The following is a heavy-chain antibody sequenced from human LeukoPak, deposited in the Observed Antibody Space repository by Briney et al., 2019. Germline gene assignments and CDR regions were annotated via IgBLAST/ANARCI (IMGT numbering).Heavy chain of an antibody. V-gene: IGHV4-61*02. CDR3: AGDYDFWSGYPHAYDAFDI. CDR2: IYTSGST. J-gene: IGHJ3*02. CDR1: GGSISSGSYY. D-gene: IGHD3-3*01. Sequence: PSQTLSLTCTVSGGSISSGSYYWSWIRQPAGKGLEWIWRIYTSGSTNSNPSLKSRVTISVDTSKNQFSLKLSSVTAADTAVYYCAGDYDFWSGYPHAYDAFDIWGQGTMVTVSS.